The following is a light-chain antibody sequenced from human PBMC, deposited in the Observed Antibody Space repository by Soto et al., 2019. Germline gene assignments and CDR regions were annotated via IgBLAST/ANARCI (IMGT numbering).Light chain of an antibody. CDR2: WSA. V-gene: IGKV4-1*01. Sequence: DIVMTQSPDSLAVSLGERATIDCRSSQSLLYSSNNKNYLAWCQQKPGQPPTLLIYWSATRESGVPDRFSGSGSGTDFSLTISSLQAEDVAVYYCQQYYSTPLTFGGGTKVDIK. CDR1: QSLLYSSNNKNY. J-gene: IGKJ4*01. CDR3: QQYYSTPLT.